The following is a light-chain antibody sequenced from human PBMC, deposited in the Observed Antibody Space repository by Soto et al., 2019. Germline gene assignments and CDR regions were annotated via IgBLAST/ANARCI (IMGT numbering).Light chain of an antibody. V-gene: IGLV2-23*01. CDR1: SSDLGSYNL. J-gene: IGLJ1*01. CDR2: EGS. CDR3: CPYAGSSTFV. Sequence: QSALTQPASVSGSPGQSITLSCTGTSSDLGSYNLVSWYQQHPGKAPKLMIYEGSKRPSGVSYRFSGSKSGNTASLTISGLQTEDEADYYCCPYAGSSTFVFGTGTKLTVL.